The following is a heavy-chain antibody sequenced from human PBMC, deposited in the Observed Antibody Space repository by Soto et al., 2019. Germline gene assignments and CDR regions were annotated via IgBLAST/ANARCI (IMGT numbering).Heavy chain of an antibody. V-gene: IGHV4-61*05. CDR2: IYYSGST. J-gene: IGHJ5*02. D-gene: IGHD3-16*02. CDR1: GGSIISSSCY. Sequence: PSETLCLTCTVAGGSIISSSCYWVWIRQRPGQGLEWIGYIYYSGSTNYNPSLKSRVTISVDTSKNQFSLKLSSVTAADTAVYYCARGKEDYVWGSYRYSFDPWGQGTLVTVSS. CDR3: ARGKEDYVWGSYRYSFDP.